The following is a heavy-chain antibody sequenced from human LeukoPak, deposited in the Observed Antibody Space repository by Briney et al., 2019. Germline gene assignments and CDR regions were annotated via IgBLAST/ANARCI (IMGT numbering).Heavy chain of an antibody. CDR2: IIPIFGTA. J-gene: IGHJ2*01. CDR1: GGTFSSYA. CDR3: ARSSGSYPTPYWYFDL. V-gene: IGHV1-69*13. Sequence: SVKVSCKASGGTFSSYAISWVRQAPGQGLEWMGGIIPIFGTANYAQKFQGRVTITADESTSTAYMELSSLRSEDTAVYYCARSSGSYPTPYWYFDLWGRGTPVTVSS. D-gene: IGHD1-26*01.